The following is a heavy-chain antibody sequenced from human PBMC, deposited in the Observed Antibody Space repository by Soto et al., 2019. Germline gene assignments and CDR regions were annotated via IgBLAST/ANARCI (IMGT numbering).Heavy chain of an antibody. D-gene: IGHD3-16*01. CDR3: ARRARGIWAFDY. CDR2: IYPGDSDT. J-gene: IGHJ4*02. Sequence: GESLKISCEGSGYTFTNYWIGWVRQMPGKGLEWMGIIYPGDSDTRYSPSFQGQVTFSADKSTSSAYLQWSSLKASDTAIYFCARRARGIWAFDYGGQGTLVTVSS. CDR1: GYTFTNYW. V-gene: IGHV5-51*01.